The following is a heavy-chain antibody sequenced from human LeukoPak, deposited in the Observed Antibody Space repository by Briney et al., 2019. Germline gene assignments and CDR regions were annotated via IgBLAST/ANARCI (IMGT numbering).Heavy chain of an antibody. V-gene: IGHV1-69*04. J-gene: IGHJ5*02. CDR2: IIPIFGIA. Sequence: SVKVSCKSSGGTFSSYAISWVRQAPGQGLEWMGRIIPIFGIANFAQKFQGRVTITADKSTSTAYMKLSSLRSKGTAVYYCARERLDGRFGEFTQPNWFDPWGQGNLVTVSS. CDR1: GGTFSSYA. CDR3: ARERLDGRFGEFTQPNWFDP. D-gene: IGHD3-10*01.